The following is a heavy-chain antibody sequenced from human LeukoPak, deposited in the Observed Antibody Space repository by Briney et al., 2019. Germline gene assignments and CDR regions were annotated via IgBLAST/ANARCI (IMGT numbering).Heavy chain of an antibody. CDR2: IYYSGST. CDR3: ATSGVVSSSGYDY. V-gene: IGHV4-61*08. CDR1: GGSISSGGYY. D-gene: IGHD3-22*01. Sequence: SQTLSLTCTVSGGSISSGGYYWSWIRQHPGKGLEWIGYIYYSGSTNYNPSLKSRVTISVDTSKNQFSLKLSSVTAADTAVYYCATSGVVSSSGYDYWGQGTLVTVSS. J-gene: IGHJ4*02.